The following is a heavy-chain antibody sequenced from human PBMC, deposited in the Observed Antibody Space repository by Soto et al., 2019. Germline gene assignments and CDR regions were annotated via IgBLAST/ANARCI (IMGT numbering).Heavy chain of an antibody. CDR2: IYYSGST. J-gene: IGHJ4*02. CDR1: GGSVSSGSYY. Sequence: SETLSLTCTVSGGSVSSGSYYWSWIRQPPGKGLEWIGYIYYSGSTNYNPSLKSRVTISVDTSKNQFSLKLSSVTAADTAVYYCARQRITMVRGVIPTFDYWGQGTLVTVSS. D-gene: IGHD3-10*01. CDR3: ARQRITMVRGVIPTFDY. V-gene: IGHV4-61*01.